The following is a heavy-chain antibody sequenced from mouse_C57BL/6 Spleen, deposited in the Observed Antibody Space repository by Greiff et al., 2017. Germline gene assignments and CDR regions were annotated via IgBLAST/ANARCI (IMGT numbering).Heavy chain of an antibody. CDR3: ARGPYDYDGAWFAY. CDR1: GYSITSGYY. CDR2: ISYDGSN. Sequence: VQLQQSGPGLVKPSQSLSLTCSVTGYSITSGYYWNWIRQFPGNKLEWMGYISYDGSNNYNPSLKNRISITRDTSKNQFFLKLNSVTTEDTATYYCARGPYDYDGAWFAYWGQGTLVTVSA. J-gene: IGHJ3*01. D-gene: IGHD2-4*01. V-gene: IGHV3-6*01.